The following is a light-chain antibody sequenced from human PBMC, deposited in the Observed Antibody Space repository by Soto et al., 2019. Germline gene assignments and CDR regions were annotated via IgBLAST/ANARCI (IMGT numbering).Light chain of an antibody. CDR2: GAS. CDR3: QQYNSFTWT. V-gene: IGKV1-12*01. Sequence: DIQMTQSPSSVAASVGDRVTITCRASRGVSTWLGWYQQKPGRAPKLLIYGASNLENGVPSRFSGSGSGTDFTLTISSLQPDDFATYYCQQYNSFTWTFGQGTKVEIK. CDR1: RGVSTW. J-gene: IGKJ1*01.